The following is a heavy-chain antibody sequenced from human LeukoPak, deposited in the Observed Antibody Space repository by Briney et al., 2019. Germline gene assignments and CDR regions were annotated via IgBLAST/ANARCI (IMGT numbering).Heavy chain of an antibody. Sequence: GRSLRLSCAASGFTFSSYAMHWVRQAPGKGLEWVAVISYDGSNKYYADSVKGRFTISRDKSKNTLYLQMNSLRAEDTAVYYCARPSMVYYYYGMDVWGQGTTVTVSS. CDR2: ISYDGSNK. CDR1: GFTFSSYA. V-gene: IGHV3-30-3*01. J-gene: IGHJ6*02. CDR3: ARPSMVYYYYGMDV. D-gene: IGHD2/OR15-2a*01.